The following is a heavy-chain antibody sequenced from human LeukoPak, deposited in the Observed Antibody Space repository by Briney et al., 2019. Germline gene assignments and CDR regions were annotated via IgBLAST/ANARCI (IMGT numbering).Heavy chain of an antibody. CDR1: GLTVSTNY. V-gene: IGHV3-53*01. D-gene: IGHD4-17*01. Sequence: GGSLRLSCAASGLTVSTNYFSSVRLPPGKGLEWVSVIYADGRTFYADSVKGRFTASRDETKNTLSLQMNRPGAEDTAVYYCSRDPTSMVTMGDYWGQGTLVTASS. J-gene: IGHJ4*02. CDR3: SRDPTSMVTMGDY. CDR2: IYADGRT.